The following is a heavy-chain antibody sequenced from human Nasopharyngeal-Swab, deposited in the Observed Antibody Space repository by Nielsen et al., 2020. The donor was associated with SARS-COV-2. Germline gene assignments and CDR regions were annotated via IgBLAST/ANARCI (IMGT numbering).Heavy chain of an antibody. Sequence: WIRQPPGKGLEWIGEINHSGSTNYNPSLKSRVTISVDTSKNQFSLKLSSVTAADTAVYYCARGGYSGYHYYYYGMDVWGQGTTVTVLL. J-gene: IGHJ6*02. D-gene: IGHD5-12*01. CDR3: ARGGYSGYHYYYYGMDV. V-gene: IGHV4-34*01. CDR2: INHSGST.